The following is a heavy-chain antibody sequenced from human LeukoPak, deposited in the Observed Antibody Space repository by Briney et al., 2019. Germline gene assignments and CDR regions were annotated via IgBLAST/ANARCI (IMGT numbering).Heavy chain of an antibody. J-gene: IGHJ4*02. V-gene: IGHV4-61*01. D-gene: IGHD3-3*01. CDR1: GGSISSSTYY. CDR3: ARYGGLWSGYFGHDY. CDR2: IYYSGST. Sequence: SETLSLTCTVSGGSISSSTYYWSWIRQPPGKGLEWIGYIYYSGSTNYNPSLKSRVTISVDTSKNQFSLKLSSVTAADTAVYYCARYGGLWSGYFGHDYWGQGTLVTVSS.